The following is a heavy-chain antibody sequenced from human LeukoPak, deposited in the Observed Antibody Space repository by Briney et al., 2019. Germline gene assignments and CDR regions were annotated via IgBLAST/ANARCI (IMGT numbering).Heavy chain of an antibody. Sequence: ASVKVSCKASGYTFTSYHMHWVRQAPGQGLEWMGIINPSGGSTAYGQKFQGRVTMTRDTSTSTVYMEVSRLRSEDTAVYYCAKEGEPGVSVFGVVIPPGYYYYYMDVWGKGTTVTVSS. D-gene: IGHD3-3*01. CDR1: GYTFTSYH. CDR2: INPSGGST. J-gene: IGHJ6*03. CDR3: AKEGEPGVSVFGVVIPPGYYYYYMDV. V-gene: IGHV1-46*01.